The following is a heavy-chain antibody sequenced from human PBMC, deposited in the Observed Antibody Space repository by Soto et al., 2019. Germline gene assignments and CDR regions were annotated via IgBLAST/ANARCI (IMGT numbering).Heavy chain of an antibody. CDR2: ISAYNGNT. V-gene: IGHV1-18*01. CDR3: ASSDYYDSSGCPQYFDY. J-gene: IGHJ4*02. D-gene: IGHD3-22*01. Sequence: ASVKVSCKASGYTFTSYGISWVRQAPGQGLEWMGWISAYNGNTNYAQKLQGRVTMTTDTSTSTAYMELRSLRSDDTAVYYCASSDYYDSSGCPQYFDYWGQGTLVTVSS. CDR1: GYTFTSYG.